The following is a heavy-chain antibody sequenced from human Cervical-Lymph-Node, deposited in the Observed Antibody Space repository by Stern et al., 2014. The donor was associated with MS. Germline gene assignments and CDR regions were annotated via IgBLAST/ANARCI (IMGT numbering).Heavy chain of an antibody. Sequence: VQLVESGGAVVQPGRSLRLSCAASGFTFSSYAIHWVRPAPGQGLEWVTVVSYDGNHKYYAASVKGRFTISRDNSKNTLHLQMNSVTPDDTAIYYCARDYEDTSMLFDHWGQGTLVTVSS. CDR1: GFTFSSYA. J-gene: IGHJ4*02. D-gene: IGHD2-8*01. CDR2: VSYDGNHK. CDR3: ARDYEDTSMLFDH. V-gene: IGHV3-30*04.